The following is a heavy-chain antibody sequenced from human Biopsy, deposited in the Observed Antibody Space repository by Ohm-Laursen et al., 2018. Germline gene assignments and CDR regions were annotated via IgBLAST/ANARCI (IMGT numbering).Heavy chain of an antibody. V-gene: IGHV4-59*08. CDR1: GDSISRSY. CDR2: IFDRGTT. Sequence: TLSLTCTLSGDSISRSYWSWIRQSPGKGLEWVGHIFDRGTTNYNPSLKSRVTMSVDTSKKQFSLRMPSVTAADTAVYYCAHGSGSYYKWDFWGRGTLVTVSS. J-gene: IGHJ4*02. D-gene: IGHD3-10*01. CDR3: AHGSGSYYKWDF.